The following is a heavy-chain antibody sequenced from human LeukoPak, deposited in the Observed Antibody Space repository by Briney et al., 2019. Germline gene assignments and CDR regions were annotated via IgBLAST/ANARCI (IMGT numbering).Heavy chain of an antibody. V-gene: IGHV3-30*02. CDR2: IRYDGSNK. J-gene: IGHJ4*02. CDR1: GFTFSSYG. Sequence: GGSPRLSCAASGFTFSSYGMHWVRQAPGKGLEWVAFIRYDGSNKYYADSVKGRFTISRDNSKNTLYLQMNSLRAEDTAVYYCAKDATLPYSSSWYRDFDYWGQGTLVTVSS. CDR3: AKDATLPYSSSWYRDFDY. D-gene: IGHD6-13*01.